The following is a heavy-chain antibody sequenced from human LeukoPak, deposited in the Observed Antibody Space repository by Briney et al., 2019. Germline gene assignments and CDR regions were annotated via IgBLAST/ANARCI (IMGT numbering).Heavy chain of an antibody. CDR1: GFTFSDYY. CDR3: ARGEYCSSTSCQKGQYYYYYYGMNV. V-gene: IGHV3-11*01. D-gene: IGHD2-2*01. CDR2: ISSSGSTI. Sequence: GGSLRLSCAASGFTFSDYYMSWIRQAPGKGLEWVSYISSSGSTIYYADSVKGRFTISRDNAKNSLYLQMNSLRAEDTAVYYCARGEYCSSTSCQKGQYYYYYYGMNVWGQGTTVTVSS. J-gene: IGHJ6*02.